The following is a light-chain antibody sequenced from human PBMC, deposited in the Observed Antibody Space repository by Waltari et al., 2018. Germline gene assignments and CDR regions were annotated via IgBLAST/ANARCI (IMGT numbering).Light chain of an antibody. V-gene: IGLV3-25*02. CDR3: QSADSSGNTYV. CDR1: AFPKKY. J-gene: IGLJ1*01. CDR2: KGS. Sequence: SYELTQPPSVSVSPGQPARITCSGAAFPKKYAYGYQPKPGQAPVLVIYKGSERPSGIPARFSGSSSGTTVTLTISGVQAEDEADYYCQSADSSGNTYVFGIGTKVTVL.